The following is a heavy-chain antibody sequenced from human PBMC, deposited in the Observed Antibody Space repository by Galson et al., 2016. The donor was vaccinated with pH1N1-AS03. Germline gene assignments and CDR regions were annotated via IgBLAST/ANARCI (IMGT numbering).Heavy chain of an antibody. V-gene: IGHV3-23*01. CDR2: ISGSGATS. D-gene: IGHD1-20*01. CDR3: TKTERGYNWNYFDY. CDR1: GFSFSGYA. J-gene: IGHJ4*02. Sequence: SLRLSCAASGFSFSGYAVSWVRQAPGQGLEWVSAISGSGATSFYADSVKGRFTISRDNSENMVYLQMNNLRAEDTALYYCTKTERGYNWNYFDYWGQGTLVTVSS.